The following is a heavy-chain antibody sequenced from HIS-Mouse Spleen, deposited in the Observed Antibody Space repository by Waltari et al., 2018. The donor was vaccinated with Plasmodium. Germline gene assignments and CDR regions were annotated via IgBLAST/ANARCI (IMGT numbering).Heavy chain of an antibody. CDR2: IYHSGST. V-gene: IGHV4-38-2*02. J-gene: IGHJ4*02. CDR1: GYSITRGYY. CDR3: ASRGRYNWNYLFDY. D-gene: IGHD1-7*01. Sequence: QVQLQESGPGLVKPSETLSLTCTVSGYSITRGYYWGWIRQPPGKGLEWIGSIYHSGSTYYNPSLKSRVTISVDTSKNQFSLKLSSVTAADTAVYYCASRGRYNWNYLFDYWGQGTLVTVSS.